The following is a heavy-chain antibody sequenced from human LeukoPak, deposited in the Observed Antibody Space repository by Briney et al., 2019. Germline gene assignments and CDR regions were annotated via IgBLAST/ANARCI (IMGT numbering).Heavy chain of an antibody. D-gene: IGHD3-10*01. CDR3: ARGLGSGSYSVDY. Sequence: GGSLRLSCAASGFTFSSYAMSWVHQAPGKGLEWVSTITGSGGSTYYADSVKGRFTISRDNSKNTLYLQMNSLRADDTAVYYCARGLGSGSYSVDYWGQGTLVTVSS. V-gene: IGHV3-23*01. J-gene: IGHJ4*02. CDR1: GFTFSSYA. CDR2: ITGSGGST.